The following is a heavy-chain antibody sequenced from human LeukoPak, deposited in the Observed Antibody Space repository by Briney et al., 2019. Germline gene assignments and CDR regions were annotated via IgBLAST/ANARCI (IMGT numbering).Heavy chain of an antibody. Sequence: PSETLSLTCTVSGGSISSSSYYWGWLRQPPGKGLGWIGSIYYSGSTYYNPSLKSRVTISVDTSKNQFSLKLSSVTAADTAVYYCARHNPAVAVAGSQWFDPWGQGTLVTVSS. CDR2: IYYSGST. D-gene: IGHD6-19*01. CDR3: ARHNPAVAVAGSQWFDP. J-gene: IGHJ5*02. V-gene: IGHV4-39*01. CDR1: GGSISSSSYY.